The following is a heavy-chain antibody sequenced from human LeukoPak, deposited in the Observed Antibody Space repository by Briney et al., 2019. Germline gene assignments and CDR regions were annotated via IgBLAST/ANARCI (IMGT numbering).Heavy chain of an antibody. D-gene: IGHD5-24*01. Sequence: GGPLRFSGAASGFTFGGYALSWVGQAPGKGLKGASAISGSGGSTYYADSVKGRFTISRDNSKNTLYLQMNSLRAEDTAVYYCAKDLKERWLQFSFDYWGQGTLVTVSS. CDR1: GFTFGGYA. V-gene: IGHV3-23*01. CDR3: AKDLKERWLQFSFDY. J-gene: IGHJ4*02. CDR2: ISGSGGST.